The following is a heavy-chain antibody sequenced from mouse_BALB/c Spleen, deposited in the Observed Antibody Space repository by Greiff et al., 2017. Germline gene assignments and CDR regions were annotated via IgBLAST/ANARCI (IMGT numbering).Heavy chain of an antibody. CDR1: GYAFSSSW. J-gene: IGHJ4*01. Sequence: QVQLQQSGPELVKPGASVKISCKASGYAFSSSWMNWVKQRPGQGLEWIGRIYPGDGDTNYNGKFKGKATLTADKSSSTAYMQLSSLTSVDSAVYFCARENLLLRPRAMDYWGQGTSVTVSS. D-gene: IGHD1-1*01. CDR3: ARENLLLRPRAMDY. V-gene: IGHV1-82*01. CDR2: IYPGDGDT.